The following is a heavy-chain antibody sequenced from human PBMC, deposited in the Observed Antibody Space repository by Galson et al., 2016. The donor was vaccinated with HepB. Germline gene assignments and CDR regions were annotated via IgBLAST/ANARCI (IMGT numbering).Heavy chain of an antibody. CDR3: ARFTQEWLDRVYYFDY. J-gene: IGHJ4*02. CDR1: GSISGRSA. D-gene: IGHD6-19*01. CDR2: ISRDGGSN. V-gene: IGHV3-23*01. Sequence: SLRLSCAAYGSISGRSAMGWVRQAPGKGLEWVSAISRDGGSNYEAGSVQRRFTSSRDRSTNTMYLQMNSLRPGDKAVYYCARFTQEWLDRVYYFDYWGQGTLVTVSS.